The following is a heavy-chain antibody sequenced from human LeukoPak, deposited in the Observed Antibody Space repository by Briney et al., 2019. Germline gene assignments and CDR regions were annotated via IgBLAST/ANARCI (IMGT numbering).Heavy chain of an antibody. D-gene: IGHD2/OR15-2a*01. V-gene: IGHV6-1*01. CDR2: TYFRSKWYN. Sequence: SQTLSLTCAISGDTVSSNSAAWNWIRQSPSRGLEWLGRTYFRSKWYNDYAESVKGRISINPDTSKNQFSLQLNSVNPEDTAVYYCANFYLDNWSQGSLVTASS. CDR3: ANFYLDN. J-gene: IGHJ4*02. CDR1: GDTVSSNSAA.